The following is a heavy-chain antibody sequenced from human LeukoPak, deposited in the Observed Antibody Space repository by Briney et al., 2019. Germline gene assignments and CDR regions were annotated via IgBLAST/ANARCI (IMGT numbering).Heavy chain of an antibody. D-gene: IGHD3-10*01. CDR2: IRSKAYGGTT. J-gene: IGHJ5*02. Sequence: PGGSLRLSCTASGFTFGDYAMSWVRQAPGKGLEWVGFIRSKAYGGTTEYAASVKGRFTISRYDSKSIAYLQMNSLKTEDTAVYYCTSLITMVRGVIWFDPWGQGTLVAVSS. CDR1: GFTFGDYA. V-gene: IGHV3-49*04. CDR3: TSLITMVRGVIWFDP.